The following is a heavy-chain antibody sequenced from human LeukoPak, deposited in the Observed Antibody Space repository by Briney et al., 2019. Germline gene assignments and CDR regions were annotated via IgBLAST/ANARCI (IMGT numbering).Heavy chain of an antibody. CDR2: ISSSGSTI. V-gene: IGHV3-11*04. Sequence: PGGSLRLSCAASGFTFSDYYMSWIRQAPGKGLEWVSYISSSGSTIYYADSVKGRFTISRDNSKNTLYLQMNSLRAEDTAVYYCARERAGPYYYGMDVWGQRTTVTVSS. CDR1: GFTFSDYY. J-gene: IGHJ6*02. CDR3: ARERAGPYYYGMDV.